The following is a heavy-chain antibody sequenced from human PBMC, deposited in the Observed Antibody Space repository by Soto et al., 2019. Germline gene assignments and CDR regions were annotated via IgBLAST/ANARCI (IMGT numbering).Heavy chain of an antibody. J-gene: IGHJ3*02. CDR1: DGAFSVYY. CDR3: ARDSTRRGACDI. CDR2: INHSGST. Sequence: PSETLSLTCGIYDGAFSVYYWIWIRQSPGEGLEWIGEINHSGSTNYNPSLKSRVTMSVDASKNQFSLKLSSVTAADTAVYYCARDSTRRGACDIWGQGTTVTVSS. D-gene: IGHD4-4*01. V-gene: IGHV4-34*01.